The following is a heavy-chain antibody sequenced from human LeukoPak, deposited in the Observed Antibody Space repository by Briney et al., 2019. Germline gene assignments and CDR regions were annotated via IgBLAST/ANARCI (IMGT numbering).Heavy chain of an antibody. CDR1: GGSISSYY. D-gene: IGHD4-23*01. Sequence: SETLSLTCTVSGGSISSYYWSWIRQPPGKGLECIGYIYYSGSTNYNTSLKSRVTISLDTSKNQSSLKLCSVTAADTAVYYCARHTTVVPPRYFDYWGQGTPVTVSS. J-gene: IGHJ4*02. CDR3: ARHTTVVPPRYFDY. CDR2: IYYSGST. V-gene: IGHV4-59*08.